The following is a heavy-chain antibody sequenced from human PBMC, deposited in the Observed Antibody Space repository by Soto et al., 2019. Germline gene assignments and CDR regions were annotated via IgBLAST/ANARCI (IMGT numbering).Heavy chain of an antibody. CDR2: ISSSSSYI. Sequence: GGSLRLSCAASGFTFSSYSMNWVRQAPGKGLEWVSSISSSSSYIYYEDSVKGRFTISRDNAKNSLYLQMSSLRAEDTAVYYCARDIAAASVAFDIWGQGTMVTVSS. J-gene: IGHJ3*02. CDR1: GFTFSSYS. V-gene: IGHV3-21*01. CDR3: ARDIAAASVAFDI. D-gene: IGHD6-13*01.